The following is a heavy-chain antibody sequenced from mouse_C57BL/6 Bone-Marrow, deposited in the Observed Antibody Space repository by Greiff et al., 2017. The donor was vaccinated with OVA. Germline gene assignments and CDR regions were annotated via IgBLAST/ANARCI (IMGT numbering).Heavy chain of an antibody. Sequence: EVKVVESGGGLVQPGGSLSLSCAASGFTFTDYYMSWVRQPPGKALEWLGFIRNKANGYTTEYSASVKGRFTTSRDNSQSILYLQMNALRAEDSATYYCERRGSNSWFACWGQGTLVTVSA. V-gene: IGHV7-3*01. CDR3: ERRGSNSWFAC. CDR2: IRNKANGYTT. CDR1: GFTFTDYY. J-gene: IGHJ3*01. D-gene: IGHD2-5*01.